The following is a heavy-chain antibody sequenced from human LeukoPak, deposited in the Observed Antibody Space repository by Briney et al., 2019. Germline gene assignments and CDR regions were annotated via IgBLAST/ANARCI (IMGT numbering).Heavy chain of an antibody. CDR1: GFTFSSYA. V-gene: IGHV3-30*04. J-gene: IGHJ5*02. CDR2: VSYDGRIE. Sequence: PGGSLRLSCAASGFTFSSYAMSWVRQAPGKGLEWVAVVSYDGRIEYYADSVRGRFTISRDSSKNSVYLQMNSLKAEDTAIYYCARAAGWFDPWGQGTLVTVSS. CDR3: ARAAGWFDP.